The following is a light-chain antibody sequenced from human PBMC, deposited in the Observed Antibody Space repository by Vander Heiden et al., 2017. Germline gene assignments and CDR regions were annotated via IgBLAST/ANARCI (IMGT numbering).Light chain of an antibody. J-gene: IGKJ5*01. Sequence: IVLPQSPAPLSLSPGERATLPCRASESVSSDLAWYQQKPGQAPRLLIYDAFNRATGIPTRFSGSGSGTDFTLTINSLEPEDRAVYYCQQRSNWQITFGQGTRLEIK. CDR3: QQRSNWQIT. CDR1: ESVSSD. CDR2: DAF. V-gene: IGKV3-11*01.